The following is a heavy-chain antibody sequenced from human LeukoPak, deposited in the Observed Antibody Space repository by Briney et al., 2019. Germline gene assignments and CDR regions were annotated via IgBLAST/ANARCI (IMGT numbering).Heavy chain of an antibody. Sequence: PSETLSLTCTVSGGSISSYYWSWIRQPPGKGLEWIGYIYYSGSTNYNPSLKSRVTISVDPSKNQFSLKLSSVTAADTAVYYCARAYYYDSSGFDDWGQGTLVTVSS. J-gene: IGHJ4*02. D-gene: IGHD3-22*01. V-gene: IGHV4-59*01. CDR3: ARAYYYDSSGFDD. CDR2: IYYSGST. CDR1: GGSISSYY.